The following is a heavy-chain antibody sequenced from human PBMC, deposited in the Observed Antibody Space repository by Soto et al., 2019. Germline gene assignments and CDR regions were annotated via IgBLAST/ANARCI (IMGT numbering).Heavy chain of an antibody. CDR1: GGTFSSYT. V-gene: IGHV1-69*04. D-gene: IGHD3-10*01. Sequence: ASVKVSCKASGGTFSSYTISWVRQALGQGLEWMGRIIPILDIANYAQKFQGRVTITADKSTSTAYMELSSLRSEDTAVYYCARDLRSTVRGFFDYWGQGTLVTVPQ. CDR2: IIPILDIA. J-gene: IGHJ4*02. CDR3: ARDLRSTVRGFFDY.